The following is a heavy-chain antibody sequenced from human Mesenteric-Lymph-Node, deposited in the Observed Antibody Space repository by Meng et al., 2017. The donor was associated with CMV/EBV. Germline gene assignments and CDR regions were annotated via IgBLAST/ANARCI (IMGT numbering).Heavy chain of an antibody. CDR3: ARDPQGGYYGSGSYSVY. CDR1: GFTFSTYG. V-gene: IGHV3-30*02. CDR2: IRYDGGNK. D-gene: IGHD3-10*01. Sequence: GESLKISCVASGFTFSTYGMHWVRQAPGKGLEWVAFIRYDGGNKYYADSVKGRFTISRDNAKNSLYLQMNSLRAEDTAVYYCARDPQGGYYGSGSYSVYWGQGTLVTVSS. J-gene: IGHJ4*02.